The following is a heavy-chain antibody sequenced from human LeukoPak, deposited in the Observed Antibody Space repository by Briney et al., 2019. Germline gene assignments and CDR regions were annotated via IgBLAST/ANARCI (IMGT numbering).Heavy chain of an antibody. CDR1: GGSISSSSYY. CDR2: VYYTGAS. Sequence: PSETLSLTCTVSGGSISSSSYYWGWIRQPPGKGLEWIGSVYYTGASYYNPSLKSRVTISIDTSRNHFSLNLTSVTAADTAVYYCARGAPPQNWGQGALVTVSS. V-gene: IGHV4-39*07. CDR3: ARGAPPQN. J-gene: IGHJ4*02.